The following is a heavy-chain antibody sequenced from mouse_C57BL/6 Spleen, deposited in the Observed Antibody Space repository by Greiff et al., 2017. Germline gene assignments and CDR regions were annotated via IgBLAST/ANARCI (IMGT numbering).Heavy chain of an antibody. CDR3: ARQVKSNFDY. Sequence: VQGVESGPELVKPGASVKISCKASGYAFSSSWMNWVKQRPGKGLEWIGRIYPGDGDTNYNGKFKGKATLTADKSSSTAYMQLSSLTSEDSAVYFCARQVKSNFDYWGQGTTLTVSS. CDR1: GYAFSSSW. D-gene: IGHD1-3*01. J-gene: IGHJ2*01. CDR2: IYPGDGDT. V-gene: IGHV1-82*01.